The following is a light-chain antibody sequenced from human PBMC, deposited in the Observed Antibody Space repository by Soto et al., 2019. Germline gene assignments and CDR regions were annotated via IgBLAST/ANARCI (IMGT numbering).Light chain of an antibody. CDR2: DAS. CDR1: QSVSSN. Sequence: EIVVVQSPATLSLSPGERATISCRTSQSVSSNLAWYQQKPGQAPRLLIYDASNRATGIPARFSGSGSGTDFTLTISSLAPEDFAVYYCQQRSNWPRITFCQGTRLEIK. V-gene: IGKV3-11*01. CDR3: QQRSNWPRIT. J-gene: IGKJ5*01.